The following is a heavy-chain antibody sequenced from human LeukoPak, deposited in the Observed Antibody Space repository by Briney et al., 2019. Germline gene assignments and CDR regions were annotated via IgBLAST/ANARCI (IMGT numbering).Heavy chain of an antibody. J-gene: IGHJ4*02. V-gene: IGHV3-74*01. CDR2: INNDGSST. CDR1: GFTFSSYW. Sequence: PGGSLRLSCAASGFTFSSYWMHWVRQAPGRGLVWVSRINNDGSSTSYADSVKGRFTISRDNAKNTLHLQMNSLRAEDTAVYYCARVRSAAAVDYWGQGTLVTVPS. CDR3: ARVRSAAAVDY.